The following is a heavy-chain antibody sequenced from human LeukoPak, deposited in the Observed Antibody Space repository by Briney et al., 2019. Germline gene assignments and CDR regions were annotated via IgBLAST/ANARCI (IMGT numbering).Heavy chain of an antibody. V-gene: IGHV4-34*01. CDR1: GRSFSGYY. CDR3: ARGWWQQLNRLDY. J-gene: IGHJ4*02. Sequence: PSETLSLTCAVYGRSFSGYYWSWIRQPPGKGLEWIGEINHSGSTNYNPSLKSRFTISVDTSKNQFSLKLSSVTAADTAVYYCARGWWQQLNRLDYWGQGTLVTVSS. D-gene: IGHD6-13*01. CDR2: INHSGST.